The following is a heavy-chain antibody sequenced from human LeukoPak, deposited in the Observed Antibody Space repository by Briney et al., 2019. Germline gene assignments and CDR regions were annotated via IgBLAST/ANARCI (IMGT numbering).Heavy chain of an antibody. Sequence: SETLPLTCTVSGGSISSYYWSWIRQPAGNGLEWIGRIYTSGSTNYNPSLKSRVTMSVDTSKNQFSLKLSSVTAADTAVYYCARELGGYSSGQQAFDIWGQGTMVTVSS. J-gene: IGHJ3*02. CDR2: IYTSGST. CDR1: GGSISSYY. D-gene: IGHD6-19*01. V-gene: IGHV4-4*07. CDR3: ARELGGYSSGQQAFDI.